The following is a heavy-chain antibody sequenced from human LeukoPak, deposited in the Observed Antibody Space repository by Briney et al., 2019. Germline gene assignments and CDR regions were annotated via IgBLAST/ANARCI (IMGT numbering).Heavy chain of an antibody. V-gene: IGHV3-48*01. J-gene: IGHJ4*02. CDR3: AVLTYQLLDYYFDY. Sequence: GGSLRLSCAASGFIFSSYSMNWVRQAPGKGLKWVSYISSSGSTIYYADSVKGRFTISRDNAKNSLYLQMNSLRAEDTAVYYCAVLTYQLLDYYFDYWGQGTLVTVSS. CDR2: ISSSGSTI. CDR1: GFIFSSYS. D-gene: IGHD2-2*01.